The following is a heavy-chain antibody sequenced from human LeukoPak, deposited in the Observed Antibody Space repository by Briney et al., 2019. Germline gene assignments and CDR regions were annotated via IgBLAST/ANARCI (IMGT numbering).Heavy chain of an antibody. J-gene: IGHJ3*02. CDR3: ARDGSFYYYDSSGYQGAFDI. D-gene: IGHD3-22*01. CDR2: IGGSGGST. CDR1: GFTFSSYA. Sequence: PGGSLRLSCAASGFTFSSYAMSWVRQAPGKGLEWVSVIGGSGGSTYYADSVKGRFTISRDNSKNTLYLQMSSLRSEDTAVYYCARDGSFYYYDSSGYQGAFDIWGQGTMVTVSS. V-gene: IGHV3-23*01.